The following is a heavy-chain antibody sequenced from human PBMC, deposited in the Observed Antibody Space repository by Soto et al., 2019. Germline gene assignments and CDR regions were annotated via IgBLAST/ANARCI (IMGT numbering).Heavy chain of an antibody. J-gene: IGHJ4*02. CDR3: ASAVVVTATPPPPLDY. V-gene: IGHV3-21*01. CDR2: ISSSSSYI. Sequence: GGSLRLSCAASGFTFSIYSMNWFRQAPGKGLEWVSSISSSSSYIYYADSVKGRFTISRDNAKNSLYLQMNSLRAEDTAVYYCASAVVVTATPPPPLDYWGQGTLVTVSS. D-gene: IGHD2-21*02. CDR1: GFTFSIYS.